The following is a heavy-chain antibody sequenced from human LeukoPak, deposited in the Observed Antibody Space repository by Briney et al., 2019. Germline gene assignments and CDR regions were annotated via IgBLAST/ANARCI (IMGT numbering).Heavy chain of an antibody. CDR1: GVTFSSYA. V-gene: IGHV3-30-3*01. CDR3: AAGTFTFDY. CDR2: ISYDGSNK. Sequence: GGSLRLSCAASGVTFSSYAMHWVRQAPGKGLEGVGVISYDGSNKYYADSVKGRFTISRDNSKNTLYLQMNSLRAEDTAVYYCAAGTFTFDYWGQGTLVTVSS. J-gene: IGHJ4*02. D-gene: IGHD1-26*01.